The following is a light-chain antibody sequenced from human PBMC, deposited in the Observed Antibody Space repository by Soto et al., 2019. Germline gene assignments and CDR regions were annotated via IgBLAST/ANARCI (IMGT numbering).Light chain of an antibody. CDR1: ESLIHGDGSTY. J-gene: IGKJ1*01. V-gene: IGKV2-30*02. CDR3: MQGTHWPWT. Sequence: DVVMTQSPLSLPVTLGQPASISCRSSESLIHGDGSTYLSWFQQRPGQSPRRLIYEVSDRDSGVPDRFSGSGSGTDFTLKISRVEAEDVGVYYCMQGTHWPWTFGQGTEVEIK. CDR2: EVS.